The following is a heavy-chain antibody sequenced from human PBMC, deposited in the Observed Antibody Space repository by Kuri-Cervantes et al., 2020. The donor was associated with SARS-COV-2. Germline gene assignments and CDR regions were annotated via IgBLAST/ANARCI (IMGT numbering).Heavy chain of an antibody. Sequence: GESLKISCAASGFTFSSYAMSWVRQAPGKGLEWVSAISGSGGSTYYADSVKGRFTISRDNSKNTLYLQMNSLRDEDTAVYYCARQYYDILTGYYLYGMDVWGQGTTVTVSS. CDR2: ISGSGGST. CDR1: GFTFSSYA. CDR3: ARQYYDILTGYYLYGMDV. J-gene: IGHJ6*02. D-gene: IGHD3-9*01. V-gene: IGHV3-23*01.